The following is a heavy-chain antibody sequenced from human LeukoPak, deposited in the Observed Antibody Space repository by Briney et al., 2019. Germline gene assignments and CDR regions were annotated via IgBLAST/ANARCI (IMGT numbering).Heavy chain of an antibody. J-gene: IGHJ4*02. Sequence: SETLSLTCTVSGGSISSYYWNWIRLPPGKGLEWIGSIYKSGSSNYNPSLRSRVTISVDTSKNQFSLKLSSVTAADTAVYYCALGVWFGELSLDYWGQGTLVTVSS. CDR1: GGSISSYY. V-gene: IGHV4-59*08. D-gene: IGHD3-10*01. CDR3: ALGVWFGELSLDY. CDR2: IYKSGSS.